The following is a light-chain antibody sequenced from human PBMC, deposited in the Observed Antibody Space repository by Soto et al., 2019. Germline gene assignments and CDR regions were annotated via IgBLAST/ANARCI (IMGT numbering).Light chain of an antibody. J-gene: IGKJ1*01. Sequence: DIQMTQSPSTLSASVGERVTSTCRASQSISTWLAWYQQKPGKAPKLLMYDASSLASGVPSRFSGIASGTSVTLTISTVLPAVFATYYGQHYNNYSPCTVGRRTKVESK. CDR1: QSISTW. CDR3: QHYNNYSPCT. V-gene: IGKV1-5*01. CDR2: DAS.